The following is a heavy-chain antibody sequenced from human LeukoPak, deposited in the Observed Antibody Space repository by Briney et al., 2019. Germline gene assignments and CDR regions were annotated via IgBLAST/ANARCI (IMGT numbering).Heavy chain of an antibody. CDR1: GASITSGAYY. D-gene: IGHD1-14*01. CDR2: IADIATK. V-gene: IGHV4-31*03. J-gene: IGHJ4*01. CDR3: ARARMGPVPFDS. Sequence: SETLSLTCSVSGASITSGAYYWSWLRQHPEKGLEWIGYIADIATKFYNPSFKSRVSISMDPSENLFSLSLTSLTAADTAVYYCARARMGPVPFDSWGQESWSPSRQ.